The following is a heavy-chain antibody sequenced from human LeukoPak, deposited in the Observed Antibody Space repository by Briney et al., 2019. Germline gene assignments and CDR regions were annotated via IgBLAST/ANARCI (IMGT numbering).Heavy chain of an antibody. J-gene: IGHJ5*02. CDR3: AKDSGIAANVGYSWLDP. V-gene: IGHV3-30*18. CDR1: GFSFSRYG. Sequence: QSGGSLRLSCAASGFSFSRYGMHWVRQAPGKGLEWVAVTSYDGSDKYYSDSVKGRFTISRDNSKNTLYLQMSSLRQEDTGVYFCAKDSGIAANVGYSWLDPWGQGTLVTVSS. CDR2: TSYDGSDK. D-gene: IGHD6-13*01.